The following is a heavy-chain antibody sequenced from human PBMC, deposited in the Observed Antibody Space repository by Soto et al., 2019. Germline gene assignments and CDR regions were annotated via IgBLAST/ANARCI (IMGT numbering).Heavy chain of an antibody. CDR1: GYRFSRYW. CDR3: ATSPCTTASVGLDV. CDR2: IYPADSDI. V-gene: IGHV5-51*01. Sequence: GESLKISCNSSGYRFSRYWIAWVRHMPGKGLEWMGIIYPADSDIRYSESSEGHVTISVDKSISTAYLQWSSLKASDTAIYYCATSPCTTASVGLDVWGQGTKVTVSS. J-gene: IGHJ6*02. D-gene: IGHD4-17*01.